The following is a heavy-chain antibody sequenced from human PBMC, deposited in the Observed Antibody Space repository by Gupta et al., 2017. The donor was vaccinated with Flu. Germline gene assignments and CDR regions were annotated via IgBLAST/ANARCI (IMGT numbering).Heavy chain of an antibody. CDR3: AKDLMTPEITSDAFDI. D-gene: IGHD4-17*01. J-gene: IGHJ3*02. Sequence: GGSLRLSCAASGLTFSIYGMNWVRQAPGKGLEWVSVISASGSGTYYADSVKGRFTISRDNSKNTLNLQMNSLRAEDTAVYYCAKDLMTPEITSDAFDIWGQGTMVTVSS. CDR2: ISASGSGT. V-gene: IGHV3-23*01. CDR1: GLTFSIYG.